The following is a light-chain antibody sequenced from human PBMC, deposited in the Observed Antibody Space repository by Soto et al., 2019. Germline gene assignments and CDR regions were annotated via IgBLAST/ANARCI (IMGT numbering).Light chain of an antibody. J-gene: IGKJ4*01. Sequence: LSVSPGERATLSFRASQSVDSYLAWYLHKPGQAPRLLIYDASNRAAGIPARFSGSGSGTDFTLTISSLEPGDFAVYYCQQRSSNRHPTFGRGTKVDIK. CDR3: QQRSSNRHPT. CDR1: QSVDSY. V-gene: IGKV3-11*01. CDR2: DAS.